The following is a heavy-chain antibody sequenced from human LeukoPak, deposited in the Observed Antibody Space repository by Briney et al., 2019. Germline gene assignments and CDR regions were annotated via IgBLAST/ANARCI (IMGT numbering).Heavy chain of an antibody. Sequence: GGSLRLSCVASGFTFSDYYMSWVRQAPGKGLERVAVISSDGRNEYYVDSVKGRFTISRDNSKNTLYLQMNSLRTEDSAVYYCAKAGGIRFFPLDPWGQGTLVIVSS. J-gene: IGHJ5*02. D-gene: IGHD3-3*01. CDR2: ISSDGRNE. CDR1: GFTFSDYY. V-gene: IGHV3-30*18. CDR3: AKAGGIRFFPLDP.